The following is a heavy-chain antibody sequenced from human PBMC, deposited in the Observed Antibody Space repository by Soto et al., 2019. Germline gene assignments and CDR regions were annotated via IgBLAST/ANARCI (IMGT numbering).Heavy chain of an antibody. Sequence: QVHLEESGPGLVKPSETLSLNCSVSGVSLSSFFWSWIRQPAGRGLEWIGRLNTFGNTNYSPSLKSRVTMSVDLSRNQFSLHLRSVTAADTAVYYCARTSGSGRFTLDPWGQGTLVTVSS. CDR3: ARTSGSGRFTLDP. J-gene: IGHJ5*02. V-gene: IGHV4-4*07. CDR1: GVSLSSFF. CDR2: LNTFGNT. D-gene: IGHD3-10*01.